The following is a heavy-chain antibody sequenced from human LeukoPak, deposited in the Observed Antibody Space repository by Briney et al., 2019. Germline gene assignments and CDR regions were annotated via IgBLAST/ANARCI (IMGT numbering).Heavy chain of an antibody. V-gene: IGHV1-69*05. CDR3: ARDCGYCSSTSQWNWFDP. Sequence: ASVKVSCKASGGTFSSYAIGWVRQAPGQGLEWMGGIIPVFGTANYAQKLQGRVTITTDESTSTAYMELSSLRSEDTAVYYCARDCGYCSSTSQWNWFDPWGQGTLVTVSS. CDR1: GGTFSSYA. CDR2: IIPVFGTA. J-gene: IGHJ5*02. D-gene: IGHD2-2*03.